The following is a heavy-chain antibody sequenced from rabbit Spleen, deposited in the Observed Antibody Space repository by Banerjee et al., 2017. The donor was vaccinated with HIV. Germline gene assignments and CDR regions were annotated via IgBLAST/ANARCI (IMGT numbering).Heavy chain of an antibody. CDR2: IDPPFHNT. V-gene: IGHV1S47*01. Sequence: QEQLVESGGGLVQPGGSLKLSCKASGFDFSAYGVSWVRQAPGKGLEWIGYIDPPFHNTYYASWVNGRFTISRHNAQNTLYLQLTSLTAADTATYFCVRDRANIGGDYGPYYFDLWGQGTLVTVS. CDR3: VRDRANIGGDYGPYYFDL. CDR1: GFDFSAYG. J-gene: IGHJ4*01. D-gene: IGHD2-1*01.